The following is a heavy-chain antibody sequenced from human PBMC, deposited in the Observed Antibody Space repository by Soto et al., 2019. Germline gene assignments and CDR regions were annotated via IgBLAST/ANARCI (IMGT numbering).Heavy chain of an antibody. CDR1: GFTCSSYG. CDR2: IWYDGRNK. V-gene: IGHV3-33*01. J-gene: IGHJ5*02. CDR3: ARSIEAAFPTHGFAP. D-gene: IGHD6-13*01. Sequence: QVQLVESGGGVVQPGRSLRLSCAASGFTCSSYGMHWVRQAPGKGLEWVAVIWYDGRNKYYADSVKGRFTISRDNSKNTLYLQMTSLRAEVTAVYYCARSIEAAFPTHGFAPWGQGTLVTVSS.